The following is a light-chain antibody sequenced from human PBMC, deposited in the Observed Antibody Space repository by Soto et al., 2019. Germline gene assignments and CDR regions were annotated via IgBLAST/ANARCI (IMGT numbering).Light chain of an antibody. CDR3: QQYGSSPIT. Sequence: EIVLTQSPGTLSLSPGERATLSCRASQRVSSSYLGWYQQTPGQAPRPLIYAASSRATGIPDRFSGGGSGTDFTLTISRLEPEDFAVYYCQQYGSSPITFGQGTRLEIK. V-gene: IGKV3-20*01. J-gene: IGKJ5*01. CDR1: QRVSSSY. CDR2: AAS.